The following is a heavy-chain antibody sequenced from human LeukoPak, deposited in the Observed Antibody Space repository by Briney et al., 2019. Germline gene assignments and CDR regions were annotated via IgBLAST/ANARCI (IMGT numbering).Heavy chain of an antibody. D-gene: IGHD1-20*01. CDR1: GFTFSDYY. CDR2: ISSSGSTI. CDR3: ARVSITGIFDY. J-gene: IGHJ4*02. Sequence: PGGSLRLSCAASGFTFSDYYMSWIRQAPGKGLEWVSYISSSGSTIYYADSVKGRFTISRDNSKNTLYLQMNSLRAEDTAVYYCARVSITGIFDYWGQGTLVTVSS. V-gene: IGHV3-11*01.